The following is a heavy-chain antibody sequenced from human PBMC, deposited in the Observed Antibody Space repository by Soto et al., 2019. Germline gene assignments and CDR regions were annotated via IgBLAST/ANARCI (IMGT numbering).Heavy chain of an antibody. V-gene: IGHV3-30*18. J-gene: IGHJ6*02. CDR2: ISYDGSNK. CDR3: AKESCSSTSCYTDYYYGMDV. Sequence: GGSLRLSCAASGFTFSSYGMHWVRQAPGKGLEWVAVISYDGSNKYYADSVKGRFAISRDNSKNTLYLQMNSLRAEDTAVYYCAKESCSSTSCYTDYYYGMDVWGQGTTVTVSS. D-gene: IGHD2-2*02. CDR1: GFTFSSYG.